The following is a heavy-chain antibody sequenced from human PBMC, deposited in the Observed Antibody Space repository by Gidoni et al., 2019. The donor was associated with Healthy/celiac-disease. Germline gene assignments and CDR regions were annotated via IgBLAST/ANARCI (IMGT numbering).Heavy chain of an antibody. D-gene: IGHD6-13*01. CDR2: SIPILGIA. V-gene: IGHV1-69*02. J-gene: IGHJ6*03. Sequence: QVQLVQSGAEVKKPGSSVKVSCKASGGTFSSYTISGVRQAPGQGLAWMGRSIPILGIANYEQKFQGRVTITADKSTSTAYRELSSLRSEDTAVYYCAVNEGRGIAAAGQGLYYMDVWGKGTTVTVSS. CDR1: GGTFSSYT. CDR3: AVNEGRGIAAAGQGLYYMDV.